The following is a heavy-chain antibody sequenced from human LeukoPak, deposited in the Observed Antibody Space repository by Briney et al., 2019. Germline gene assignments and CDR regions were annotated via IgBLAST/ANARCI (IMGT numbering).Heavy chain of an antibody. CDR3: ARLPDHYDSSSYY. V-gene: IGHV4-61*01. D-gene: IGHD3-22*01. CDR2: IYASGST. Sequence: KTSETLSLTCTVSGGSISSAIYRWSWIRQPPGKGLEWIGYIYASGSTNYNPSLKSRVTISVDTSKNQFSLKLSSVTAADTAVYYCARLPDHYDSSSYYWGQGTLVTVSS. CDR1: GGSISSAIYR. J-gene: IGHJ4*02.